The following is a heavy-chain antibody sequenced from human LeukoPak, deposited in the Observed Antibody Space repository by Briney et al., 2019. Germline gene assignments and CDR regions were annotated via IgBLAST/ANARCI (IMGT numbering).Heavy chain of an antibody. D-gene: IGHD5-18*01. CDR2: IRSKANSYAT. CDR1: GFPFSGSA. V-gene: IGHV3-73*01. J-gene: IGHJ1*01. CDR3: TRLADTDFQH. Sequence: PGGSLRLSCAASGFPFSGSAMHWVRQASGQGLEWVGRIRSKANSYATAYAASVKGRFTISRDDSKNTAYLQMNSLKTEDTAVYYCTRLADTDFQHWGQGTLVTVSS.